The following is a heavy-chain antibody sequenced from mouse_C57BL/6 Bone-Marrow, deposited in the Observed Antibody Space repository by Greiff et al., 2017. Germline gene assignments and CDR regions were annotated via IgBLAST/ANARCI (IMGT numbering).Heavy chain of an antibody. CDR3: ASFDYVWYFDV. CDR1: GYAFTNYL. J-gene: IGHJ1*03. D-gene: IGHD2-4*01. V-gene: IGHV1-54*01. CDR2: INPGSGGT. Sequence: QVQLQQSGAELVRPGTSVKVSCKASGYAFTNYLIEWVKQRPGQGLEWIGVINPGSGGTNYNEKFEGKATLTADKSSSTAYMQLSSLTSEDSAVYFCASFDYVWYFDVWGTGTTVTVSS.